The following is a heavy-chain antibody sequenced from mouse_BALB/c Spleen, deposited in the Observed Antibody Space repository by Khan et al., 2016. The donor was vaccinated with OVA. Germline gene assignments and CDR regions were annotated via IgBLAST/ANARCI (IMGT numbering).Heavy chain of an antibody. V-gene: IGHV1-7*01. CDR2: ITPSTGYT. J-gene: IGHJ3*01. CDR3: ARAIFDCCPPFAY. Sequence: QVQLQQSGAELAKPGASVKMSCKASGYTFISYWMHWVKQRPGQGLEWIGYITPSTGYTEYNQKFKDKATLTSDKSSSTAYMQLSSLTSEDSAVYYCARAIFDCCPPFAYWGQGTLVTVPA. D-gene: IGHD2-4*01. CDR1: GYTFISYW.